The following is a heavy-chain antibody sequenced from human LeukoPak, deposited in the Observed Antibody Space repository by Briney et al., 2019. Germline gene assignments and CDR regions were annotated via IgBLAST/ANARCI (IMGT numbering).Heavy chain of an antibody. V-gene: IGHV3-23*01. Sequence: GGSPRLSCAASGFTFSSYAMSWVRQAPGKGLEWVSAISGSGGSTYYADSVKGRLTISRDNSKNTLYLQMNSLRAEDTAVYYCAKDFNSGSYYLPEYFQHWGQGTLVTVSS. CDR1: GFTFSSYA. CDR2: ISGSGGST. CDR3: AKDFNSGSYYLPEYFQH. D-gene: IGHD1-26*01. J-gene: IGHJ1*01.